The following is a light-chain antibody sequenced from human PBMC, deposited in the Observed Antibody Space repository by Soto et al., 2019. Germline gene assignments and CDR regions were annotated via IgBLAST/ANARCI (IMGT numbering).Light chain of an antibody. J-gene: IGKJ4*01. Sequence: SQMIQSPSTLTSSVGDRVTITCRASQNINTWLAWYQHKPGKAPKVLIHKASSLQSGVPSRFSGTGSGTEVTLIINSLQPDDFATYYCQQYDSFPLTFGGGTKVEI. V-gene: IGKV1-5*03. CDR3: QQYDSFPLT. CDR1: QNINTW. CDR2: KAS.